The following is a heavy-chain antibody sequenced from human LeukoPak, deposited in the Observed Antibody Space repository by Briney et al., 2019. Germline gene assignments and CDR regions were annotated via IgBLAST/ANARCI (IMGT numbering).Heavy chain of an antibody. D-gene: IGHD6-13*01. J-gene: IGHJ4*02. CDR3: ARGPSSSWFPFDY. V-gene: IGHV3-74*01. Sequence: GGSLRLSCAASGFTFSSYSMNWVRQAPGKGLLWVSGINTDGSSTTYADSVKGRFTISRDNAKNTLYLHMNSLRAEDTAVYYCARGPSSSWFPFDYWGQGTLVTVSS. CDR1: GFTFSSYS. CDR2: INTDGSST.